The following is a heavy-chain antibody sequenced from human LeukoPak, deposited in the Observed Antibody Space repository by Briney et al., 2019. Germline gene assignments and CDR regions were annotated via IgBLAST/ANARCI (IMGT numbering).Heavy chain of an antibody. CDR3: ARIARDYYDSSGPGPYYYYYMDV. V-gene: IGHV2-70*11. CDR2: IDWDDDK. Sequence: SCPTLVNPPQTLTLTCTFSGFSLSTSGICVSWIRQPPGKALQWLARIDWDDDKYYSTSLKTRLTISKDTSKNQVVHTMTNMDPVDTATYYCARIARDYYDSSGPGPYYYYYMDVWGKGTTVAVSS. CDR1: GFSLSTSGIC. J-gene: IGHJ6*03. D-gene: IGHD3-22*01.